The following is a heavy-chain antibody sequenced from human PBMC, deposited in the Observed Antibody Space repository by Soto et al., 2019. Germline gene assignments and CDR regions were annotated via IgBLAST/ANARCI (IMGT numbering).Heavy chain of an antibody. Sequence: QVQLQQWGAGLLKPSETLSLTCAVYGGFVTSGSYYWSWIRQPPGKGLEWIGEMSHSGGTHFNPSLKSRVTISVDTSKNQFNLQMSSVTAADTALYYCARVERGTATTVVDAFDIWGPGTMVTVSS. CDR2: MSHSGGT. CDR3: ARVERGTATTVVDAFDI. V-gene: IGHV4-34*01. J-gene: IGHJ3*02. CDR1: GGFVTSGSYY. D-gene: IGHD1-1*01.